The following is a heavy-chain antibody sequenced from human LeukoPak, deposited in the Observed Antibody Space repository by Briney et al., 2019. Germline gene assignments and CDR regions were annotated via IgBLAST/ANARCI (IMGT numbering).Heavy chain of an antibody. CDR2: VNQDGNNK. CDR3: ARILGGDEGADY. V-gene: IGHV3-7*01. D-gene: IGHD1-26*01. J-gene: IGHJ4*02. Sequence: GRSLRLSCAASEFTFSDYWMTWVRQAPGKGLEWVANVNQDGNNKNYVESVKGRFTISRDNAKNSLYLQMNSLIAEDTAVYYCARILGGDEGADYWGQGTLVTVSS. CDR1: EFTFSDYW.